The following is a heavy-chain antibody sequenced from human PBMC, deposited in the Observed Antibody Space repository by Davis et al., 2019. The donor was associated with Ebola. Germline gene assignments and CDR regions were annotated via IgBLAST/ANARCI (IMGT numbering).Heavy chain of an antibody. CDR3: ARGRLLWFGELFYYYYGMDV. V-gene: IGHV4-30-2*01. CDR2: IYHSGST. J-gene: IGHJ6*02. D-gene: IGHD3-10*01. Sequence: SETLSLTCAVSGGSISSGGYSWSWIRQPPGKGLEWIGYIYHSGSTYYNPSLKSRVTISVDTSKNQFSLKLSSVTAADTAVYYCARGRLLWFGELFYYYYGMDVWGQGTTVTVSS. CDR1: GGSISSGGYS.